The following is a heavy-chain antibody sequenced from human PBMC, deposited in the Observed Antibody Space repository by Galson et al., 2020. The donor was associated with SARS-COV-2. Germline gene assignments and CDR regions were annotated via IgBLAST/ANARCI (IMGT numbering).Heavy chain of an antibody. CDR3: ATAFSYYGSGSIIDY. D-gene: IGHD3-10*01. J-gene: IGHJ4*02. CDR1: GYTLTELS. CDR2: FDPEAGET. Sequence: ASVKVSCKVSGYTLTELSMHWVRQAPGKGLEWMGGFDPEAGETIYAQKFQGRVTMTEDTSTDTAYMELSSLRSEDTAVYYCATAFSYYGSGSIIDYWGQGTLVTVSS. V-gene: IGHV1-24*01.